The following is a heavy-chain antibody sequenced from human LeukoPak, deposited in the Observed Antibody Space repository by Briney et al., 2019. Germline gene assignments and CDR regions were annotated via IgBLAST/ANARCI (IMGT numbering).Heavy chain of an antibody. J-gene: IGHJ4*02. CDR1: GGSFSGYY. CDR2: INHSGST. Sequence: SQTLSLTCAVYGGSFSGYYWSWIRQPPGNGLEWIGEINHSGSTNYNPSLKSRVTISVDTSKNQFSLKLSAVTAADTAVCYCARRSAVAAHLDYWGQGTLVTVSS. V-gene: IGHV4-34*01. D-gene: IGHD6-19*01. CDR3: ARRSAVAAHLDY.